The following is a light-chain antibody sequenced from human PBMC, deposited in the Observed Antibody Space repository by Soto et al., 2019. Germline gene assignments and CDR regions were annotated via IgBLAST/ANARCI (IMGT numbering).Light chain of an antibody. Sequence: QSVLTQPPSASGTPGQRVTISCSGSSSNIGSNTVNWYQQLPGTAPKLLIYSNNQRPSGVPDRFYGSKSGTSASLAISGLQSEDETDYYCVAWDDSLNGVVFGGGTKLTVL. CDR2: SNN. CDR3: VAWDDSLNGVV. CDR1: SSNIGSNT. V-gene: IGLV1-44*01. J-gene: IGLJ2*01.